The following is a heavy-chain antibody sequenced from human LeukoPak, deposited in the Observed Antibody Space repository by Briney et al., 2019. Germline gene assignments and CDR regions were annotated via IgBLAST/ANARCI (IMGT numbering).Heavy chain of an antibody. V-gene: IGHV3-30*18. CDR1: AFTFSSYG. Sequence: ARSLTLSCAASAFTFSSYGMHLVRQAPRKGLDWVAVISYDGSNKYYADSVKGRFTISRDHSKNTLYLQMNSLRAEDTAVYYCANRDFWSGYIDYWGQGTLVTVSS. CDR3: ANRDFWSGYIDY. CDR2: ISYDGSNK. D-gene: IGHD3-3*01. J-gene: IGHJ4*02.